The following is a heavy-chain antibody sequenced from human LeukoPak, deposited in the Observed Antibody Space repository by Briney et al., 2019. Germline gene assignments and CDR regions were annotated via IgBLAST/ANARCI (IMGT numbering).Heavy chain of an antibody. J-gene: IGHJ4*02. D-gene: IGHD3-10*01. Sequence: PGRSLRLSCAASGFTVSSNYMSWVRQAPGKGLEWVSEIYSDGSTYYAASVKGRFSISRDNSKNMVYLQMNSLRAEDTALYHCARDIGSGSYYNPVDYWGQGTLVTVSS. CDR1: GFTVSSNY. V-gene: IGHV3-53*01. CDR3: ARDIGSGSYYNPVDY. CDR2: IYSDGST.